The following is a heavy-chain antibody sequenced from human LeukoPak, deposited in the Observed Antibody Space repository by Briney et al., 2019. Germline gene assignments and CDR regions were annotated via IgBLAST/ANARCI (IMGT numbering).Heavy chain of an antibody. J-gene: IGHJ4*02. CDR1: GFTFSDYY. CDR3: ARADCSSSSCYELDY. Sequence: GGSLRLSCAGSGFTFSDYYMSWIRQAPGKGLEWVSYISSSGRTIYYADSVKGRFTISRDNAKNSLYLQMNSLRAEDTAVYYCARADCSSSSCYELDYWGQGILVTVSS. V-gene: IGHV3-11*04. CDR2: ISSSGRTI. D-gene: IGHD2-2*01.